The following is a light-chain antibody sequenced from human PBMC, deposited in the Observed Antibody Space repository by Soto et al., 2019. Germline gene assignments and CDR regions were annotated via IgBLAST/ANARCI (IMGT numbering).Light chain of an antibody. J-gene: IGKJ3*01. CDR3: QQYNNWPPGIT. CDR1: QSVSSN. Sequence: EIVMTQSPATLSVSPGERATLSCRASQSVSSNLAWYQQKPGQAPRILIYGASTRATGIPARFSGSGSGTEFTLTISSLQSEDFAVYYCQQYNNWPPGITFGPGTKVDIK. CDR2: GAS. V-gene: IGKV3-15*01.